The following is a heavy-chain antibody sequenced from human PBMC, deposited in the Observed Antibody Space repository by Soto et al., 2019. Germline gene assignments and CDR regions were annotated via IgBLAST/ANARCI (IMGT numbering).Heavy chain of an antibody. J-gene: IGHJ4*02. V-gene: IGHV3-33*01. CDR1: GFTFSTYG. CDR2: IWFDGNNK. CDR3: ARGCGGNCYSAPPCDS. Sequence: QVQLVESGGDVVQPGRSLRLSCAASGFTFSTYGMHWVRQAPGKGLEWVAVIWFDGNNKYYADSVKGRFSISRDNSRNTLYLEMNSLTAEDTAVYYCARGCGGNCYSAPPCDSWGQGTLVTVSS. D-gene: IGHD2-21*02.